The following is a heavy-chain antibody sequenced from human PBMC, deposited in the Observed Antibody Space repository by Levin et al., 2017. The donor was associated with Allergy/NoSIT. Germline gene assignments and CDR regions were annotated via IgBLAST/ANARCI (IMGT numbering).Heavy chain of an antibody. CDR2: IYDSGST. CDR1: GGSIYSGAYY. J-gene: IGHJ4*02. V-gene: IGHV4-31*03. CDR3: ARGAHDYGDYGD. D-gene: IGHD4-17*01. Sequence: SETLSLTCTVSGGSIYSGAYYWSWIRQHPGKGLEWIGYIYDSGSTRCNPSLKSRVTMSIDTSKNQFSLKLTSVTAADTAIYFCARGAHDYGDYGDWGQGTLVTVSS.